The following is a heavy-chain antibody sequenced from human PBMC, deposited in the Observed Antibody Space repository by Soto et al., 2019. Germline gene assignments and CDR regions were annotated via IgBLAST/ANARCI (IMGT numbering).Heavy chain of an antibody. CDR1: GDSVSSNSAA. Sequence: SQTLSLTCAISGDSVSSNSAAWNWIRQSPSRGLEWLGRAYYRSQWYYDSAVSVRSRITVIPDTSKNQFSLQLNSVTPEDTAVYYCARPQRIFGPKPSGYYYYYMDVWGKGTTVTVSS. V-gene: IGHV6-1*01. D-gene: IGHD3-3*01. CDR2: AYYRSQWYY. J-gene: IGHJ6*03. CDR3: ARPQRIFGPKPSGYYYYYMDV.